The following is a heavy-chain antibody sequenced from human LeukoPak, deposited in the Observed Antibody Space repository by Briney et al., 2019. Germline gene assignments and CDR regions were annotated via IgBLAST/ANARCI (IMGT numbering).Heavy chain of an antibody. CDR2: ISGSGGST. CDR3: AKGGRAAHYFDY. CDR1: GFTFSSYA. Sequence: GGSLRLSCAASGFTFSSYAMSWVRQAPGKGLEWVPAISGSGGSTYYADSVKGRFTISRDNSKNTLYLQMNSLRAEDTAVYYCAKGGRAAHYFDYWGQGTLVTVSS. V-gene: IGHV3-23*01. D-gene: IGHD2-15*01. J-gene: IGHJ4*02.